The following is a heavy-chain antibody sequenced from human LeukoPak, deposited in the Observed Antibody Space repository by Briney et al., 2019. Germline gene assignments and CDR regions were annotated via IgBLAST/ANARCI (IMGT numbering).Heavy chain of an antibody. Sequence: PGRSLRLSCAASGFAFSRSGMHWVRQAPGKGLEWVAVVWYDGSNKHYADCVKGRFTISRDNSNNTLYLQMNSLRAEDTAVYYCARDPKYSNSWFFDYWGQGTLVTVSS. CDR1: GFAFSRSG. J-gene: IGHJ4*02. CDR2: VWYDGSNK. D-gene: IGHD6-13*01. V-gene: IGHV3-33*01. CDR3: ARDPKYSNSWFFDY.